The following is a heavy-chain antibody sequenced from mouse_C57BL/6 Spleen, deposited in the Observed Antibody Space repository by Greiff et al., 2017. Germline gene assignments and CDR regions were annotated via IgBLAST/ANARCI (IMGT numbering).Heavy chain of an antibody. CDR2: INPSTGGT. CDR1: GYSFTGYY. CDR3: LLGFAY. D-gene: IGHD1-1*01. V-gene: IGHV1-42*01. J-gene: IGHJ3*01. Sequence: EVKLVESGPELVKPGASVKISCKASGYSFTGYYMNWVKQSPEKSLEWIGEINPSTGGTTYNQKFKAKATLTVDKSSSTAYMQLKSLTSEDSAVYYCLLGFAYWGQGTLVTVSA.